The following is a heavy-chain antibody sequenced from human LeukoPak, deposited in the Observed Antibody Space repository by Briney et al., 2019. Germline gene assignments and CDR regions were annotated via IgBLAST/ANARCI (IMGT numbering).Heavy chain of an antibody. V-gene: IGHV1-2*02. J-gene: IGHJ3*02. CDR2: INPNSGGT. D-gene: IGHD5-18*01. Sequence: ASVKVSFKASGYTFTGYDIHWVRQAPGQGLEWMAWINPNSGGTNYAQKFQGRVTMTRDTSINTVYMELSSLRSEDTAVYYCATLADTAMVRRSFDIWGQGTMVTVSS. CDR1: GYTFTGYD. CDR3: ATLADTAMVRRSFDI.